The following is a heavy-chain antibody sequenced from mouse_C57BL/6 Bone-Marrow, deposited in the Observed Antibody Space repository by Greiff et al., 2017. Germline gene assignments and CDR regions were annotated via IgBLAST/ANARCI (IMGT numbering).Heavy chain of an antibody. CDR3: ARAYYSNYDDYAMDY. CDR1: GYTFTDYY. CDR2: IFPGSGST. Sequence: VQLQQSGPELVKPGASVKISCKASGYTFTDYYINWVKQRPGQGLEWIGWIFPGSGSTYYNEKFKGKATLTVDKSSSTAYMLLSSLTSEDSAVYFCARAYYSNYDDYAMDYWGQGTSVTVSS. D-gene: IGHD2-5*01. V-gene: IGHV1-75*01. J-gene: IGHJ4*01.